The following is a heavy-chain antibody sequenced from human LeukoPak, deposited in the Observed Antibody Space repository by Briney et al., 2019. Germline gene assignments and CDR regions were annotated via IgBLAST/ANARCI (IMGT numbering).Heavy chain of an antibody. CDR3: ARDFWRRTNWFDP. CDR2: INSDGSST. D-gene: IGHD3-3*01. V-gene: IGHV3-74*01. Sequence: PGGSLRLSCAASGFTFGNSWVHWVRQAPGKGLVWVSRINSDGSSTSYADSVKGRFTISRDNAKNTLYLQMNSLRAEDTAVYYCARDFWRRTNWFDPWGQGTLVTVSS. J-gene: IGHJ5*02. CDR1: GFTFGNSW.